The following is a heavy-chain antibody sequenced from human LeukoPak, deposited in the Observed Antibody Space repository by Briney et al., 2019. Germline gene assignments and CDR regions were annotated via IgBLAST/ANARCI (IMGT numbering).Heavy chain of an antibody. CDR3: ARRNVDIVATSQLNFDY. D-gene: IGHD5-12*01. CDR2: ISGSGGST. V-gene: IGHV3-23*01. Sequence: GGSLRLSCAASGFTFSSYAMSWVRQAPGKGLEWVSAISGSGGSTYYADSVKGRFTISRDNSKNTLYLQMNSLRAEDTAVYYCARRNVDIVATSQLNFDYWGQGTLVTVSS. CDR1: GFTFSSYA. J-gene: IGHJ4*02.